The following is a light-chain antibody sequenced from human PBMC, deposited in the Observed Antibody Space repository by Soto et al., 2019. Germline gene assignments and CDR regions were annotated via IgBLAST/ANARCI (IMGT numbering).Light chain of an antibody. Sequence: QSALTQPASVSGSPGQSITISCTGTSSDVGGYDFVSWYQQHPGKAPKLMIYDVSNRPSGVSNRFSGSKSGNTASLTISGLQAEDEADYYCLSWTSRGLRVFGGGTKVTVL. V-gene: IGLV2-14*03. CDR2: DVS. CDR3: LSWTSRGLRV. J-gene: IGLJ2*01. CDR1: SSDVGGYDF.